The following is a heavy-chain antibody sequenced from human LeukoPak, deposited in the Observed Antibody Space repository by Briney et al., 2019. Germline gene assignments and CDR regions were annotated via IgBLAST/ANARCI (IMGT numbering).Heavy chain of an antibody. CDR2: ISAHNGNT. Sequence: ASVKVSCKASGYTFTNYGMSWVRQAPGQGLECMGWISAHNGNTNYAQKFQGRVTMTTDTSTNTAYMELRSLRSDDAAVYYCARDSDTRVIAAKFAYWGQGTLVTVSS. CDR1: GYTFTNYG. D-gene: IGHD6-13*01. V-gene: IGHV1-18*01. CDR3: ARDSDTRVIAAKFAY. J-gene: IGHJ4*02.